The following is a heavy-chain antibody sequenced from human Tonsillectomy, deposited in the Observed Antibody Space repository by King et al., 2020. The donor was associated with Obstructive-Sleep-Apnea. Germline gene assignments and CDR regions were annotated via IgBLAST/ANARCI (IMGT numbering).Heavy chain of an antibody. J-gene: IGHJ4*02. CDR3: ASKTPPTANRLVAQIDY. Sequence: QLVQSGAEVKKPGSSVKVSCKASGGTFSSYVISWVRQAPGQGLEWMGGIIPIFGTTNYAQKFQGRVTITADESTSTAYMEVSSLRSDDTAVYYCASKTPPTANRLVAQIDYWGKGPLVTVSS. D-gene: IGHD2-15*01. V-gene: IGHV1-69*01. CDR2: IIPIFGTT. CDR1: GGTFSSYV.